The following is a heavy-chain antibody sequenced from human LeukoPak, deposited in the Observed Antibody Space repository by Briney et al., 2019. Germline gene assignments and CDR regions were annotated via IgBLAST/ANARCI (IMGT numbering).Heavy chain of an antibody. CDR1: GFTFSSYW. V-gene: IGHV3-7*01. CDR3: ARDLKYDILTGYHAPLDY. D-gene: IGHD3-9*01. J-gene: IGHJ4*02. Sequence: GGSLRLSCAASGFTFSSYWMSWVRQAPGKGLEWVANIKQDGSEKYYVDSVKGRFTISRDNARNSLYLQMNSLRAEDTAVYYCARDLKYDILTGYHAPLDYWGQGTLVTVSS. CDR2: IKQDGSEK.